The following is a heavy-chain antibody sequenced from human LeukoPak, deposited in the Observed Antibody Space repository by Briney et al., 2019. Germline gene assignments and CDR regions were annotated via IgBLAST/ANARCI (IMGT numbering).Heavy chain of an antibody. V-gene: IGHV4-59*11. Sequence: SETLSLTCTVSGGSISSHYWSWIRQPPGKGLEWIGYIYYSGSTNYNPSLKSRVTISVDTSKNQFSLKLSSVTAADTAAYYCAYSSSSHYYYMDVWGKGTTVTVSS. CDR3: AYSSSSHYYYMDV. CDR1: GGSISSHY. D-gene: IGHD6-6*01. J-gene: IGHJ6*03. CDR2: IYYSGST.